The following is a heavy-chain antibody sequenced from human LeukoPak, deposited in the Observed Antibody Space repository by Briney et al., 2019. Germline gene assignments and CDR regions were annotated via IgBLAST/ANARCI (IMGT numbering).Heavy chain of an antibody. CDR2: ISSSSSYI. J-gene: IGHJ4*02. Sequence: WGSLRLSCAASGFTFSSYSMNWVRQAPGKGLEWVSSISSSSSYIYYADSVKGRFTISRDNAKNSLYLQMNSLRAEDTAVYYCARAGPNWNYVGYWGQGTLVTVSS. CDR3: ARAGPNWNYVGY. D-gene: IGHD1-7*01. CDR1: GFTFSSYS. V-gene: IGHV3-21*01.